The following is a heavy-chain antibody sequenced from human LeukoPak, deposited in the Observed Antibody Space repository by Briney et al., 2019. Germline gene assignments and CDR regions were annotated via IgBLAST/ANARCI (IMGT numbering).Heavy chain of an antibody. Sequence: ASETLSLTCAVSGGSISSGGYSWSWIRQPPGKGLEWIGYIYHSGSTNYNPSLKSRVTISVDTSKNQFSLKLSSVTAADTAVYYCARGQLYGSSYYGMDVWGQGTTVTVSS. CDR2: IYHSGST. CDR3: ARGQLYGSSYYGMDV. J-gene: IGHJ6*02. CDR1: GGSISSGGYS. D-gene: IGHD3-10*01. V-gene: IGHV4-30-2*01.